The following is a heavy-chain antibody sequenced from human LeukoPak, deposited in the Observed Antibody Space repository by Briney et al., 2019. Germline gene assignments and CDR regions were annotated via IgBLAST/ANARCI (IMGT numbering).Heavy chain of an antibody. V-gene: IGHV4-34*01. CDR2: INHSGST. J-gene: IGHJ3*01. CDR3: AKVYSSSSRDAFDV. Sequence: PSETLSLTCAVYGGSFSGYYWSWIRQPPGKGLEWIGEINHSGSTKYNASLESRLTMSVETSKNQFTLKLNSVTAADTAVYYCAKVYSSSSRDAFDVWGPGTMVTVSS. D-gene: IGHD6-6*01. CDR1: GGSFSGYY.